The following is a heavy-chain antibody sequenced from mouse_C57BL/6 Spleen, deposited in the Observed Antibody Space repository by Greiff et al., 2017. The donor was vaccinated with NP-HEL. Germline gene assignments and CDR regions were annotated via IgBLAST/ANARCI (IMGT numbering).Heavy chain of an antibody. CDR1: GYTFTSYW. CDR3: ARSPLYYDSSLYAMDY. V-gene: IGHV1-64*01. CDR2: IHPNSGST. Sequence: VQLQQPGAELVKPGASVKLSCKASGYTFTSYWMHWVKQRPGQGLEWIGMIHPNSGSTNYNEKFKSKATLTVDKSSSTAYMQLSSLTSEDSAVYYCARSPLYYDSSLYAMDYWGQGTSVSVSS. J-gene: IGHJ4*01. D-gene: IGHD1-1*01.